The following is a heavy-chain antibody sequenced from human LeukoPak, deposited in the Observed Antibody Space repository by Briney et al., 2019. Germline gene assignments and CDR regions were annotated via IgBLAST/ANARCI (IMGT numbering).Heavy chain of an antibody. J-gene: IGHJ4*02. CDR3: ARDGGGYSYATFDY. CDR1: GFTFSSYW. D-gene: IGHD5-18*01. CDR2: IKQDGSEK. V-gene: IGHV3-7*01. Sequence: LAGGSLRLSCAASGFTFSSYWMSWVRQAPGKGLEWVANIKQDGSEKYYVDSVKGRFTISRDNAKNSLYLQMNSLRAEDTAVYYCARDGGGYSYATFDYWGQGTLVTVSS.